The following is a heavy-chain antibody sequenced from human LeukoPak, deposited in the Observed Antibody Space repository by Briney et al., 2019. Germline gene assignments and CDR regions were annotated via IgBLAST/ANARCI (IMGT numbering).Heavy chain of an antibody. D-gene: IGHD3-10*01. J-gene: IGHJ4*02. V-gene: IGHV3-23*01. CDR2: LSGSGGGT. Sequence: GGSLRLSCAVTGITLSNYGMSWVRQAPGKGLEWVAGLSGSGGGTNYADSVQGRFTISRDNPKDTLYLQMNSLRAEDTAVYFCAKRGVVIRVFLVGFHKEAYYFDSWGQGALVTVSS. CDR1: GITLSNYG. CDR3: AKRGVVIRVFLVGFHKEAYYFDS.